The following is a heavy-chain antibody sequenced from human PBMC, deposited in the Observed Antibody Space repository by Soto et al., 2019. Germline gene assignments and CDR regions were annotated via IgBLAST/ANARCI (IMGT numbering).Heavy chain of an antibody. V-gene: IGHV1-69*01. CDR3: ARVGFIVARPYCGMDV. D-gene: IGHD5-12*01. Sequence: QVQLVQSGAEVKKPGSSVKVSCKASGGTFCSYAISWVRQAPGQGLEWMGGIIPIFGTANYAQKFQGRLTITAEETTSTAYMELSSLRSEDTAVYYCARVGFIVARPYCGMDVWCQGTTVTASS. CDR1: GGTFCSYA. CDR2: IIPIFGTA. J-gene: IGHJ6*02.